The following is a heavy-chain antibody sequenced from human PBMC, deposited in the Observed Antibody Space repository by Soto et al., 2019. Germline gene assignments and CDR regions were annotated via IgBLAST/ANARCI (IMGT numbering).Heavy chain of an antibody. CDR3: ATLQGHSSTSPRTSYYYYYGMDV. D-gene: IGHD2-2*01. J-gene: IGHJ6*02. Sequence: GESLKISCKGSGYSFTSYWISWVRQMPGKGLEWMGRIDPSDSYTNYSPSFQGHVTISADKSISTAYLQWSSLKASDTAMYYCATLQGHSSTSPRTSYYYYYGMDVWGQGTTVTVSS. CDR2: IDPSDSYT. V-gene: IGHV5-10-1*01. CDR1: GYSFTSYW.